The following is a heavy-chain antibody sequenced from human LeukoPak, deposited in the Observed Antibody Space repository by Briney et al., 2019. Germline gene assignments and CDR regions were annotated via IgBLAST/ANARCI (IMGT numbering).Heavy chain of an antibody. J-gene: IGHJ4*02. V-gene: IGHV3-21*01. Sequence: GGSLRLSCAASGFTFSSYSMNWVRQAPGKGLEWVSSISSSSSYIHYADSVKGRFTISRDNAKNSLYLQMNSLRAEDTAVYYCARDRLPMVRGVEFDYWGQGTLVTVSP. CDR1: GFTFSSYS. D-gene: IGHD3-10*01. CDR3: ARDRLPMVRGVEFDY. CDR2: ISSSSSYI.